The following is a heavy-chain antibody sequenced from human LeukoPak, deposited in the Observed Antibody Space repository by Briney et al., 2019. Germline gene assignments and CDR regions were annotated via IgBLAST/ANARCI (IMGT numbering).Heavy chain of an antibody. CDR2: IYTSGST. CDR1: GGSISSYY. Sequence: PSETLSLTCTVSGGSISSYYWSWIRQPAGKGLEWIGRIYTSGSTNYNPSLKSRVTMSVDTSKNQFSLKLSSVTAADTAVYYCATAGFGYYYGSGVNGYYYYMDVWGKGTTVTVSS. CDR3: ATAGFGYYYGSGVNGYYYYMDV. D-gene: IGHD3-10*01. J-gene: IGHJ6*03. V-gene: IGHV4-4*07.